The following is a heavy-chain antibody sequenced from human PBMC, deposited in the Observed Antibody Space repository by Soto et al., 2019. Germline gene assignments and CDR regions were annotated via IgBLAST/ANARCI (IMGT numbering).Heavy chain of an antibody. CDR1: GYTFTGYY. J-gene: IGHJ3*02. Sequence: ASVKVSCKASGYTFTGYYMHWVRQAPGQGLEWMGWINPNSGGTNYAQKFQGRVTMTRDTSISTAYMELSRLRSDDTAVYYCARERDSSSANDAFDIWGQGTMVTVS. CDR3: ARERDSSSANDAFDI. V-gene: IGHV1-2*02. CDR2: INPNSGGT. D-gene: IGHD6-6*01.